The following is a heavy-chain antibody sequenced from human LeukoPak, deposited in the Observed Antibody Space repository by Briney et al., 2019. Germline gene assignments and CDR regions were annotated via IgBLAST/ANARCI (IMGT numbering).Heavy chain of an antibody. Sequence: GSLRLSCAASGFTFSSYSMNWIRQPPGKGLEWIGEINHSGSTNYNPSLKSRVTISVDTSKNQFSLKLSSVTAADTAVYYCARHGRGAAHSSSFHWGQGTLVTVSS. CDR2: INHSGST. V-gene: IGHV4-34*01. CDR3: ARHGRGAAHSSSFH. CDR1: GFTFSSYS. D-gene: IGHD6-6*01. J-gene: IGHJ4*02.